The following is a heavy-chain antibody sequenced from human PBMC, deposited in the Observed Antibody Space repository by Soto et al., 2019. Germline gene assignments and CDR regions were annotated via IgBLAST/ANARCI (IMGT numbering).Heavy chain of an antibody. CDR1: GFSFSSFW. J-gene: IGHJ4*02. V-gene: IGHV3-7*04. D-gene: IGHD2-21*01. CDR2: IKEDGTMT. Sequence: VQLVESGGGLVQPGGSLRLSCATSGFSFSSFWMAWVRQAPGKGLEWLANIKEDGTMTYYLESVKGRFTISRDNAKNSLFLQIDSLTADDTGVYYCARDVASNRHDYWGLGNLVIVSS. CDR3: ARDVASNRHDY.